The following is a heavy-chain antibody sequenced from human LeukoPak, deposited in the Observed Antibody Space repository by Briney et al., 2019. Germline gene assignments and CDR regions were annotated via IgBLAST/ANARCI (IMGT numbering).Heavy chain of an antibody. V-gene: IGHV3-33*01. CDR1: GFTFSSYG. CDR2: IWYDGSNK. D-gene: IGHD6-13*01. Sequence: GRSLRLSCAASGFTFSSYGMHWVRQAPGKGQERVAVIWYDGSNKYYADSVKGRFTISRDNSKNTLYLQMNSLRAEDTAVYYCASAQGIAAAGGYWGQGTLVPVSS. J-gene: IGHJ4*02. CDR3: ASAQGIAAAGGY.